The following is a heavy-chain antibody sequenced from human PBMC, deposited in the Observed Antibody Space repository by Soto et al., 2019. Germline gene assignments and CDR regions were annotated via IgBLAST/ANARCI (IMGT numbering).Heavy chain of an antibody. Sequence: PGGSLRLSCAASGVTFSSHAMSWVRQAPGKGLEWVSTLSGSGGSTYYADSVKGRFTISRDNSKNTLYLQMNSLGAEDTAVYYCAKDTVPVATPWFDPWGQGTLVTVSS. J-gene: IGHJ5*02. CDR2: LSGSGGST. D-gene: IGHD2-2*01. CDR1: GVTFSSHA. V-gene: IGHV3-23*01. CDR3: AKDTVPVATPWFDP.